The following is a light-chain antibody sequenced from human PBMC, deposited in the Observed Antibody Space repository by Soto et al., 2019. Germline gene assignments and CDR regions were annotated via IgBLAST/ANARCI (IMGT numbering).Light chain of an antibody. V-gene: IGLV2-8*01. Sequence: ALTQPPSASGSPGQSVTISCTGTSSDVGGYNYVSWYQQHPGKAPKLMIYEVTKRPSGVPDRFSGSKSGNTASLTVSGLLAEDEADYYCSSHAGISNVVFGGGTKLTVL. CDR3: SSHAGISNVV. CDR2: EVT. J-gene: IGLJ3*02. CDR1: SSDVGGYNY.